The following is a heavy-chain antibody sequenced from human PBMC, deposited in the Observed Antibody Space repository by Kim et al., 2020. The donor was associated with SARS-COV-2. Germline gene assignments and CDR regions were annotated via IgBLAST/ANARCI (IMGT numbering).Heavy chain of an antibody. CDR1: GFTFGDHA. CDR3: AKDVGGWSPADY. CDR2: ISWNSGTI. D-gene: IGHD6-19*01. V-gene: IGHV3-9*01. J-gene: IGHJ4*02. Sequence: GGSLRLSCVASGFTFGDHAMHWVRQAPGKGLEWVSGISWNSGTIGYADSVKGRFTISRDNAKNSLYRQMNILTTEDTDLYYCAKDVGGWSPADYSGQGTLVTVSS.